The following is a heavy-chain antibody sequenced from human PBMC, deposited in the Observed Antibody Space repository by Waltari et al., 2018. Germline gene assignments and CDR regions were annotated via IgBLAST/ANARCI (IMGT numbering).Heavy chain of an antibody. CDR2: ISYDGSNK. CDR1: GFTFSIFA. J-gene: IGHJ4*02. CDR3: ARDGREWELLGGYFDY. V-gene: IGHV3-30-3*01. Sequence: QVQLVESGGGVVQPGRSLRLSCAASGFTFSIFAMHWVRQAPGKGLEWVAVISYDGSNKYYADSVKGRFTISRDNSKNTLYLLMNSLRAEDTAVYYCARDGREWELLGGYFDYWGQGTLVTVSS. D-gene: IGHD1-26*01.